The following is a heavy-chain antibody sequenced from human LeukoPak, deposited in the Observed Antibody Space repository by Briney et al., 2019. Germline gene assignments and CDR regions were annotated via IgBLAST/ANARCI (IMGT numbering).Heavy chain of an antibody. D-gene: IGHD2-15*01. CDR1: GGSISPFY. CDR3: ARHGYCSGGSCYWDY. J-gene: IGHJ4*02. Sequence: SETLSLTCTVSGGSISPFYWSWIRQPPGKGLEWIAYIYYSGSTAYNPSLKSRVAISVDTSNNQVSLMLSSVTAADTAVYYCARHGYCSGGSCYWDYWGQGTLVTVSS. V-gene: IGHV4-59*08. CDR2: IYYSGST.